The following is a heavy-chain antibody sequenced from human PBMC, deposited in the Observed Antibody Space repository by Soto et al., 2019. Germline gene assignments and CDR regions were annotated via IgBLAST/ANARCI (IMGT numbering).Heavy chain of an antibody. Sequence: EVQLVQSGVEVKKPGESLKISCQGSGYRFADWWIGWVRQMPGRGLEWMGFIFPADSNIKYSPSFEGQVTISADNSISTAYLQWSSLKASDSAIYYCARRRWLHNSHFDYWGQGTVVTVSS. CDR3: ARRRWLHNSHFDY. CDR1: GYRFADWW. J-gene: IGHJ4*02. D-gene: IGHD5-12*01. V-gene: IGHV5-51*01. CDR2: IFPADSNI.